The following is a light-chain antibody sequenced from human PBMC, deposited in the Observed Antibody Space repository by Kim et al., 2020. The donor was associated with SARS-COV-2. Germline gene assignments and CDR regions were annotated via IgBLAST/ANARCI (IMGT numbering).Light chain of an antibody. CDR1: NLGNRY. Sequence: SYELTQPPSLSVSPGQTASITCSGENLGNRYISRYQQRAGQSPVLVISQDHKRPSGIPGRFSGANSGNTATLTISGIQAVDEADYYCQTWDINSAVFGGG. CDR3: QTWDINSAV. CDR2: QDH. J-gene: IGLJ2*01. V-gene: IGLV3-1*01.